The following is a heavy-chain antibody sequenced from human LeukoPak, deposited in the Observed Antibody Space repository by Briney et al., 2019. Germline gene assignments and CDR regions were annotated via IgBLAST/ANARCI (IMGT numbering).Heavy chain of an antibody. CDR2: IYPGDSDT. Sequence: GESLKISCKGSGYSFTSYWIGWVRQMPGKGLGWMGIIYPGDSDTRYSPSFQGQVTISADKSISTAYLQWSSPKASDTAMYYCARRIGKGGKPGVGMGYYYGMDVWGQGTTVTVSS. CDR1: GYSFTSYW. CDR3: ARRIGKGGKPGVGMGYYYGMDV. J-gene: IGHJ6*02. V-gene: IGHV5-51*01. D-gene: IGHD4-23*01.